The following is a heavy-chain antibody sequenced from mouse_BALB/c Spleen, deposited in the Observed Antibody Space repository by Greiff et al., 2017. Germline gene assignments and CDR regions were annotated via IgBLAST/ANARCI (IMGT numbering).Heavy chain of an antibody. J-gene: IGHJ1*01. CDR2: IDPENGDT. CDR3: NFSYGYDDWYFDV. Sequence: VQLQQSGAELVRSGASVKLSCTASGFNIKDYYMHWVKQRPEQGLEWIGWIDPENGDTEYAPKFQGKATMTADTSSNTAYLQLSSLTSEDTAVYYCNFSYGYDDWYFDVWGAGTTVTVSS. V-gene: IGHV14-4*02. D-gene: IGHD2-2*01. CDR1: GFNIKDYY.